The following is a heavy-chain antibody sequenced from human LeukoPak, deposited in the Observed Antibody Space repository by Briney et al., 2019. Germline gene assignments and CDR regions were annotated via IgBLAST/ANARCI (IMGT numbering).Heavy chain of an antibody. V-gene: IGHV3-21*01. D-gene: IGHD2-2*01. CDR3: ARGAVGVVVPAAQARFDP. J-gene: IGHJ5*02. CDR1: GFTFSSYS. Sequence: PGGSLRLSCAASGFTFSSYSMNWVRQAPGKGLERVSSISSSSSYIYYADSVKGRFTISRDNAENSLYLQMNSLRAEDTAVYYCARGAVGVVVPAAQARFDPWGQGTLVTVSS. CDR2: ISSSSSYI.